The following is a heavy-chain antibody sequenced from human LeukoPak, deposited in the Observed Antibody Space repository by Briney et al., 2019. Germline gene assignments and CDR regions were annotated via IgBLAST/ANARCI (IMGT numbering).Heavy chain of an antibody. CDR2: INHSGST. Sequence: PSETLSLTCAVYGGSFSGYYWSWIRQPPGKGLEWIGEINHSGSTNYNPSLKSRVTISVDTSKNQFSLKLSSVTAADTAVYYCASELGGWDYWGQGTLVTVSS. J-gene: IGHJ4*02. D-gene: IGHD2-15*01. V-gene: IGHV4-34*01. CDR3: ASELGGWDY. CDR1: GGSFSGYY.